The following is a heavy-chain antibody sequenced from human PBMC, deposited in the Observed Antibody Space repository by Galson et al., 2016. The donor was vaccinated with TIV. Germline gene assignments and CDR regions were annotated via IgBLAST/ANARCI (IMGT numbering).Heavy chain of an antibody. CDR3: ARKAGYYYYAMDV. CDR2: ISAYNGNT. J-gene: IGHJ6*02. CDR1: GYTFTSYG. V-gene: IGHV1-18*01. Sequence: SVKVSCKASGYTFTSYGINWVRQVPGQGLEWVGWISAYNGNTNYAQMLQGRVTMTTDTSTSTAYMELRSLRSDDTAVYYCARKAGYYYYAMDVWGQGTTVTVSS.